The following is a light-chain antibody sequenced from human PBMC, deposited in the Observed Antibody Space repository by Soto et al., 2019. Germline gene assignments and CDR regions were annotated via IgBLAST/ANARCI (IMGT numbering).Light chain of an antibody. CDR2: GNS. V-gene: IGLV1-40*01. CDR1: SSNIGAGYD. J-gene: IGLJ1*01. CDR3: QSYDSSLRGV. Sequence: QSVLTQPPSVSGAPGQRVTISCTGSSSNIGAGYDVHWYQQLPGTAPKLLIYGNSNRPSGVPDRFSGSKSGTSASLAITVLQAEDEADYYRQSYDSSLRGVFGTGTKLTVL.